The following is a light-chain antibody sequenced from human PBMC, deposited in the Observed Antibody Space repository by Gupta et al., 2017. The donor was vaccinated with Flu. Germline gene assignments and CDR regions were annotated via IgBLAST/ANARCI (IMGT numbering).Light chain of an antibody. V-gene: IGLV1-47*01. Sequence: QSVMTQPPSASGPPGQRATITSSGSSSNVGGNFVYWSQQVPATAPKLLIYMNDRRRSAVPDRFSGSKSGTSASIATSGLRAEDEADYYCAASDASRGAWVFGGGTKLTVL. J-gene: IGLJ3*02. CDR1: SSNVGGNF. CDR3: AASDASRGAWV. CDR2: MND.